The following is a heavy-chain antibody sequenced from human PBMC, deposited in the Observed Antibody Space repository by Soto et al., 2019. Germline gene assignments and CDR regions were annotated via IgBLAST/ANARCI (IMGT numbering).Heavy chain of an antibody. CDR3: AKETRSRAVTATRVNGMDV. J-gene: IGHJ6*02. CDR2: ISHDGSNQ. D-gene: IGHD2-21*02. CDR1: GFSFIDFG. V-gene: IGHV3-30*18. Sequence: GGSLRLSCAPSGFSFIDFGMHFFRHSPCKGLEWVAAISHDGSNQYYGDSVKGRFSISRDHSNNRLYLQMNNLKVEDSAIYYCAKETRSRAVTATRVNGMDVWGQGTTVTVSS.